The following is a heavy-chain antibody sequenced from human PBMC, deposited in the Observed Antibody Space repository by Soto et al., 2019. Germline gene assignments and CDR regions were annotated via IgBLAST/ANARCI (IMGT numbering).Heavy chain of an antibody. J-gene: IGHJ4*02. D-gene: IGHD2-15*01. CDR3: VRSGTSSGRFSDY. Sequence: SLKISCKGSGYTFTSYWIGWVRQMPGEGLEWMGVIYPSDSDIRYSPSFQGKVTISADKSITTAYLQWSSLKAADTAMYYCVRSGTSSGRFSDYWGQGTLVTVSS. CDR2: IYPSDSDI. V-gene: IGHV5-51*01. CDR1: GYTFTSYW.